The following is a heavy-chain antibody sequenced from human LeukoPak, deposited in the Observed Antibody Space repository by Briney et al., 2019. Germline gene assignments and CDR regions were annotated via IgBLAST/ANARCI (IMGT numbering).Heavy chain of an antibody. CDR3: AKTEAGWYIDL. J-gene: IGHJ2*01. Sequence: SETLSLTCTVSGGSSSGYSWSWIRQPAGKGLEWIGRIYTSGTTDFNPSLQSRVTMSVDTSKNQFSLRLSSVTAADTAVYYCAKTEAGWYIDLWGRGTLVTVSS. V-gene: IGHV4-4*07. CDR1: GGSSSGYS. CDR2: IYTSGTT.